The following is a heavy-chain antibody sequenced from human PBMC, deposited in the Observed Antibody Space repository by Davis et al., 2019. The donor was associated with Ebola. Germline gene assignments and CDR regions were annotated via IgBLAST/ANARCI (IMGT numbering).Heavy chain of an antibody. J-gene: IGHJ4*02. CDR3: ARDTVGATSSDY. Sequence: GESLKISCAASGFTVSSNYMSWVRQAPGKGLAWVSVIYSGGSTYYADSVKGRFTIARHNSKNTLYLQMNSLRAEDTAVYYCARDTVGATSSDYWGQGTLVTVSS. CDR2: IYSGGST. CDR1: GFTVSSNY. V-gene: IGHV3-53*04. D-gene: IGHD1-26*01.